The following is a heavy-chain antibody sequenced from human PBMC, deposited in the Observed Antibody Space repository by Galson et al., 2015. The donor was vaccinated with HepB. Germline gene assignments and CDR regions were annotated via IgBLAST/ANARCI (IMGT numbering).Heavy chain of an antibody. CDR1: GFTFSNAW. J-gene: IGHJ6*02. V-gene: IGHV3-15*07. CDR2: IKSKTDGGTT. Sequence: SLRLSCAASGFTFSNAWMNWVRQAPGKGLEWVGRIKSKTDGGTTDYAAPVKGRFTISRDDSKNTLYLQMNSLKTEDAAVYYCTTSLNYGSGSSPVIYYYYGMDVWGQGTLVTVSS. CDR3: TTSLNYGSGSSPVIYYYYGMDV. D-gene: IGHD3-10*01.